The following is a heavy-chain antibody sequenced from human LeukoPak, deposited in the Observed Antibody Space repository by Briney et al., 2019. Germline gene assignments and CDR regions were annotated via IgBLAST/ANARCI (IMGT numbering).Heavy chain of an antibody. CDR1: GYTFTSYD. J-gene: IGHJ4*02. Sequence: ASVKVSCKASGYTFTSYDINWVRQAPGLGLEWMGWMNFNSGNTGYAQKFQGRVTMTRNTSISTAYMELSSLRSEGTAVYYCARGGGAYYYDNSGYYRLGFDYWGQGTLVTVSS. D-gene: IGHD3-22*01. CDR3: ARGGGAYYYDNSGYYRLGFDY. V-gene: IGHV1-8*01. CDR2: MNFNSGNT.